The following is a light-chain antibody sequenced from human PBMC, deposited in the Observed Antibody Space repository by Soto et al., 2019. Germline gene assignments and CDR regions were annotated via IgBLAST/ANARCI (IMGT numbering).Light chain of an antibody. V-gene: IGLV2-11*01. CDR1: SSDVGGYNY. Sequence: QRVLTHPLSVYGYPSQVAAISCTRNSSDVGGYNYVSWYQQHPGKAPKLMIYDVSKRPSGVPDRFSGSKSGNTASLTISGLQAEDEADYYCCSYAGSYPLYVFGTGTKVTVL. J-gene: IGLJ1*01. CDR2: DVS. CDR3: CSYAGSYPLYV.